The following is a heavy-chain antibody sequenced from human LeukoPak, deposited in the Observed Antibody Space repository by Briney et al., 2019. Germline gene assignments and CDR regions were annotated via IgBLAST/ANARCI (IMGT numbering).Heavy chain of an antibody. D-gene: IGHD3-22*01. CDR1: GGSFSIYA. J-gene: IGHJ6*02. V-gene: IGHV1-69*13. Sequence: GASVKVSCKASGGSFSIYAINWVRQAPGQGLEWMGGIIPIFGTANYAQKFQGRVTITADESTSTAYMELSSLRSEDTAVYYCARVGRAMIVVGTYYYYGMDVWGQGTTVTVS. CDR2: IIPIFGTA. CDR3: ARVGRAMIVVGTYYYYGMDV.